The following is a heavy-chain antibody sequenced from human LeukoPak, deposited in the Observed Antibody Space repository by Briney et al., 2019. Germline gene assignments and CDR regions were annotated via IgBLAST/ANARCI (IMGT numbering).Heavy chain of an antibody. CDR1: GYTFTGYY. CDR3: ARTSGRYSGYDFLY. V-gene: IGHV1-2*02. D-gene: IGHD5-12*01. CDR2: INPNSGGT. Sequence: ASVKVSCKASGYTFTGYYMHWVRQAPGQGLEWMGWINPNSGGTNYAQKFQGRVTMTRDTSISTAYMELSRLRSDDTAVYYCARTSGRYSGYDFLYWGRGTLVTVSS. J-gene: IGHJ4*02.